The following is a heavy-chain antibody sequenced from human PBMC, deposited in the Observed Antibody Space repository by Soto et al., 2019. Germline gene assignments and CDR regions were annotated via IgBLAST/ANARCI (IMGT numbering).Heavy chain of an antibody. Sequence: TLSLTCAVYGGAFSGYYWSWIRQPPGKGLEWIGEINHSGSTNYNPSLKSRVTISVDTSKNQFSLKLSSVTAADTAVYYCARGKFYSSSWYGGGSYFDYWGQGTLVTVSS. J-gene: IGHJ4*02. D-gene: IGHD6-13*01. V-gene: IGHV4-34*01. CDR3: ARGKFYSSSWYGGGSYFDY. CDR2: INHSGST. CDR1: GGAFSGYY.